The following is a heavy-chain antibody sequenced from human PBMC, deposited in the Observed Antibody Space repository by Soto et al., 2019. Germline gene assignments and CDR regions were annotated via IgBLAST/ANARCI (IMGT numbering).Heavy chain of an antibody. CDR2: IGSGGSFI. CDR3: VRLYDSSGYYYFDY. D-gene: IGHD3-22*01. Sequence: GGSLRLSCAASGFTFSRYSMNWVRQAPGRGPEWVSSIGSGGSFIYYADSLKGRFTISRDNAKNSLYLQMTSLRAEDTAVYYCVRLYDSSGYYYFDYWGQGXPVTVSS. V-gene: IGHV3-21*01. CDR1: GFTFSRYS. J-gene: IGHJ4*01.